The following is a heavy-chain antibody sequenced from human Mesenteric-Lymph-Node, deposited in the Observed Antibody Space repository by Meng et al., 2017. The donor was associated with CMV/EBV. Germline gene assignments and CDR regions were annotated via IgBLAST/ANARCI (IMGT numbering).Heavy chain of an antibody. D-gene: IGHD2/OR15-2a*01. CDR2: IYGTGIT. Sequence: QVQLQESGPGLVKPSVTLSLTCIVSGVSVTSGAYHWSWIRQSPGKGLEWIGYIYGTGITIYNPSLKCRVTILLETSKNQFSLKLNSVTTADTAVYYCAKSRSSTPGIVDDWGQGTLVTVSS. CDR1: GVSVTSGAYH. J-gene: IGHJ4*02. CDR3: AKSRSSTPGIVDD. V-gene: IGHV4-61*08.